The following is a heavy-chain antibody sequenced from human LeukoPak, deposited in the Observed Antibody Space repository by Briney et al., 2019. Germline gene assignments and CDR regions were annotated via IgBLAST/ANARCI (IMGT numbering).Heavy chain of an antibody. D-gene: IGHD3-3*01. V-gene: IGHV3-30*04. CDR2: ISYDGSNK. CDR3: ARGITYYDFWSGYYRGMDV. J-gene: IGHJ6*02. CDR1: GFTSSSYA. Sequence: PGRSLRLSCAASGFTSSSYAMHWVRQAPGKGLEWVAVISYDGSNKYYADSVKGRFTISRDNSKNTLYLQMNSLRAEDTAVYYCARGITYYDFWSGYYRGMDVWGQGTTVTVSS.